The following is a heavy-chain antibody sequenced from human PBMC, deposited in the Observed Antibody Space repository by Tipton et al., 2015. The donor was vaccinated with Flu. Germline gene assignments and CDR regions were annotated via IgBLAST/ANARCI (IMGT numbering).Heavy chain of an antibody. Sequence: SLRLSCAASGFTFSSYEMNWARQAPGKGLEWVSYISSSGSTIYYADSVKGRFTISRDNAKNSLYLQMNSLRAEDTAVYYCARAQKYDFWSGYYVYYYYYGMDVWGQGTTVTVSS. D-gene: IGHD3-3*01. V-gene: IGHV3-48*03. CDR1: GFTFSSYE. J-gene: IGHJ6*02. CDR2: ISSSGSTI. CDR3: ARAQKYDFWSGYYVYYYYYGMDV.